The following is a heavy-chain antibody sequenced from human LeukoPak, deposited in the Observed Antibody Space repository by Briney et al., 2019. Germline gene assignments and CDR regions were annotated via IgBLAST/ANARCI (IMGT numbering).Heavy chain of an antibody. CDR2: ISGSGGST. CDR1: GLTFSSYA. V-gene: IGHV3-23*01. CDR3: AKDRSGYGDYEFGY. Sequence: PGASLRLSCAASGLTFSSYAMSWVRQAPGKGLEWVSAISGSGGSTYYADSVKGRFTISRDNSKNTLYLQMNSLRAEDTAVYYCAKDRSGYGDYEFGYWGQGTLVTVSS. J-gene: IGHJ4*02. D-gene: IGHD4-17*01.